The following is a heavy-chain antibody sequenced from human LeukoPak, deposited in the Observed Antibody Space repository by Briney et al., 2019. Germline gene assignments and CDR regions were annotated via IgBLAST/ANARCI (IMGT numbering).Heavy chain of an antibody. J-gene: IGHJ4*02. CDR3: ARGRTAAR. D-gene: IGHD6-6*01. V-gene: IGHV4-38-2*01. Sequence: SETLSLTCAVSGYSISSGYYWGWIRQPPGKGLEWIGSIYHSGSTYYNPSLKSRVTISVDTSKNQFSLKLSSVTAADTAVYYCARGRTAARWGQGTLVTVSS. CDR2: IYHSGST. CDR1: GYSISSGYY.